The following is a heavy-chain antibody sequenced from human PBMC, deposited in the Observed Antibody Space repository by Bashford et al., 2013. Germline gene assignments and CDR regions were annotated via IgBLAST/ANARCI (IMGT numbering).Heavy chain of an antibody. J-gene: IGHJ4*02. D-gene: IGHD3-3*01. V-gene: IGHV5-51*01. CDR3: ARLWCGNDNCFGATDWFDY. Sequence: WVRQMPGKGPEWMGIIFPGDSDTRYIPSFQGQVTISADKSISTAYLQWSSLKASDTAMYYCARLWCGNDNCFGATDWFDYVGQGTLVTVSS. CDR2: IFPGDSDT.